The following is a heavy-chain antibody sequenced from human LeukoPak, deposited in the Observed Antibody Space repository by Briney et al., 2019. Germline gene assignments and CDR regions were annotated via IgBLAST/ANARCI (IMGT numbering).Heavy chain of an antibody. CDR3: ARDLGFSPDH. J-gene: IGHJ1*01. Sequence: GGALRLSCVASGFALSDSWMHLVRQAPGKGLVWVSHISPDGTVTNYADFVKGRFIISRDNANNTVFLQMNSLTAEDTSVYYCARDLGFSPDHWGQGNLVTVSS. CDR2: ISPDGTVT. V-gene: IGHV3-74*01. D-gene: IGHD1-14*01. CDR1: GFALSDSW.